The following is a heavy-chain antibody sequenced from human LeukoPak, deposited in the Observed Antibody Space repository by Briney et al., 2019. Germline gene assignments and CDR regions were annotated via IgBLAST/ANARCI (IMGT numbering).Heavy chain of an antibody. CDR3: VRRHDY. V-gene: IGHV3-53*01. J-gene: IGHJ4*02. Sequence: GGSLRLSCVASGFYVSDNFMIWVRQAPGQGLEWISIIYASGGAYHAESVKGRFSAFRDTSKNTIFLQMNNLRAADTAMYYCVRRHDYWGQGSRVTVSS. CDR2: IYASGGA. CDR1: GFYVSDNF.